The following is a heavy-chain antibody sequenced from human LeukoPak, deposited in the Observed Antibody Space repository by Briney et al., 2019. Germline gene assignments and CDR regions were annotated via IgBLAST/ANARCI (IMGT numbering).Heavy chain of an antibody. CDR2: IYYSGST. Sequence: SETLSLTCTVSGGSISSYYWSWVRQPPGKGLEWIGYIYYSGSTNYNPSLKSRGTISVDTSKNQFSLKLSSVTAADTAVCYCARGIAAAGNYYYYGMDVWGQGTTVTVSS. J-gene: IGHJ6*02. CDR1: GGSISSYY. D-gene: IGHD6-13*01. CDR3: ARGIAAAGNYYYYGMDV. V-gene: IGHV4-59*08.